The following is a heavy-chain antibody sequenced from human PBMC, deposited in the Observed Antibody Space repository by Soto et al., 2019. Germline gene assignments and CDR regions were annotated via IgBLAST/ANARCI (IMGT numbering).Heavy chain of an antibody. CDR2: IYWDDDK. CDR3: AHRVLRTVFGLVTTTAFYFDS. CDR1: GFSLTTSGVG. J-gene: IGHJ4*02. D-gene: IGHD3-3*01. V-gene: IGHV2-5*02. Sequence: QITLNESGPTQVKPRQTLTLTCTFSGFSLTTSGVGVGWIRQSPGKAPEWLALIYWDDDKRYSPSLKSRLTITKDTSKNQVVLTMADLDPADTATYYCAHRVLRTVFGLVTTTAFYFDSWRQGTPVAVSS.